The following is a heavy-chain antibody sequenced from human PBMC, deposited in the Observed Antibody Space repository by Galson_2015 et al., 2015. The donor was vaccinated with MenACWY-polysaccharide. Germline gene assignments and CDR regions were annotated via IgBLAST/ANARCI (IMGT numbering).Heavy chain of an antibody. Sequence: SLRLSCAASGFTFSSYPMNWVRQAPGKGLEWLSYISSGSSTIYYADSVKGRFTLSRDNAKNSLYLQINSLRAEDTAVYYCARGRLDYWGQGTLVTVSS. V-gene: IGHV3-48*01. CDR2: ISSGSSTI. J-gene: IGHJ4*02. CDR1: GFTFSSYP. CDR3: ARGRLDY.